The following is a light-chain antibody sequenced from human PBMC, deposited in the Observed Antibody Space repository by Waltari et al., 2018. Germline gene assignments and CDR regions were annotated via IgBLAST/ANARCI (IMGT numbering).Light chain of an antibody. V-gene: IGKV3-15*01. CDR3: QQYNNGPPET. CDR1: QSLNSN. CDR2: EAS. Sequence: IVMTQSPVTLSVSPGGGASLSCRASQSLNSNVARFQQKPGQSPRPLIYEASTRATGVPARFSGIGSGTDFTLTISSLQSEDSATYYCQQYNNGPPETFGQGTKVEIK. J-gene: IGKJ1*01.